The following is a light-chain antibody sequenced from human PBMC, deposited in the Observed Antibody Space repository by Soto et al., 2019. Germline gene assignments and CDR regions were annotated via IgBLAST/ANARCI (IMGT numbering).Light chain of an antibody. CDR3: SSYTSSSTLV. CDR2: EVS. V-gene: IGLV2-14*01. J-gene: IGLJ2*01. Sequence: QSALTQPASVSGSPGQSLTISCTGTSSDVGGYNFVSWYQQHPGKAPKLMIYEVSDRPSGVSYRFSGSKSGNTASLTISGLQAEDEADYYCSSYTSSSTLVFGGGTKLTVL. CDR1: SSDVGGYNF.